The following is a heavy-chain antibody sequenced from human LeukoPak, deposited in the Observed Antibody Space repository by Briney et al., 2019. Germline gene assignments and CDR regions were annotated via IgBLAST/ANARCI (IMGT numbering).Heavy chain of an antibody. Sequence: PGGSLRLSCAGSGFTFSTYWMSWVRQAPGKGLDWVANIKQDGTDKYYVDSVKGRSTISRDNAKNLLYLQMNSLRAEDTAVYYCAREKLDTRGYVDYWGQGTLVTVSS. CDR1: GFTFSTYW. CDR3: AREKLDTRGYVDY. D-gene: IGHD3-22*01. V-gene: IGHV3-7*01. J-gene: IGHJ4*02. CDR2: IKQDGTDK.